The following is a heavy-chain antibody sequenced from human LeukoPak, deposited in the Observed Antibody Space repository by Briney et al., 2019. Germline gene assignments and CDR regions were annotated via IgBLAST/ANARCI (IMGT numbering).Heavy chain of an antibody. V-gene: IGHV3-21*01. CDR1: GFTFNTYN. Sequence: GGSLRLSCAASGFTFNTYNMNWVRQAPGKGLEWVSSISASSSYIYYADSVKGRFSISRDDAKNSLYLQMNSLRAEDTAVYYCARGISANWFDPWGQRTLVTVSS. CDR3: ARGISANWFDP. CDR2: ISASSSYI. J-gene: IGHJ5*02.